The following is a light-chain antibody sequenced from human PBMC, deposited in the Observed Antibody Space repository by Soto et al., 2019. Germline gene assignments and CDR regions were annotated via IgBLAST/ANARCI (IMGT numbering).Light chain of an antibody. J-gene: IGLJ7*01. CDR2: LEGSGSY. CDR3: ETWDSNTAV. V-gene: IGLV4-60*03. Sequence: QPVLTQSSSASASLGSSVKLTCTLSSGHSSYIIAWHQQQPGKAPRYLMKLEGSGSYNKGSGVPDRFSGSSSGADRYLTISNLQSEDEADYYCETWDSNTAVFGGGTQRTV. CDR1: SGHSSYI.